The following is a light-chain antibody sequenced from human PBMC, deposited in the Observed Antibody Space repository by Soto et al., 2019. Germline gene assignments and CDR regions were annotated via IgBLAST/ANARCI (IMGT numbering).Light chain of an antibody. CDR1: TSNIGGNY. J-gene: IGLJ1*01. Sequence: QSALTQPPSGSGTPGQRVTISCSGSTSNIGGNYVYWYQQLPGTAPKLLIYRNNQRPSGVPDRFSGSKSGTSASLAISGLRSEDEADYYCAAWDDSLTGYVFGTGTKLTVL. CDR2: RNN. V-gene: IGLV1-47*01. CDR3: AAWDDSLTGYV.